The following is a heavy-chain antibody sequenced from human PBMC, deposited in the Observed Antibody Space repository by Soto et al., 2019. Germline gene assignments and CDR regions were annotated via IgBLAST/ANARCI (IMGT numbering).Heavy chain of an antibody. CDR3: AKVPTDYDFWSGYYDY. J-gene: IGHJ4*02. D-gene: IGHD3-3*01. Sequence: GGSLRLSCAASGFTFSSYAMSWVRQAPGKGLEWVSAISGSGGSTYYADSVKGRFTISRDNSKNTLYLQMNSLRAEDTAVYYCAKVPTDYDFWSGYYDYWGQGSLVTVSS. V-gene: IGHV3-23*01. CDR1: GFTFSSYA. CDR2: ISGSGGST.